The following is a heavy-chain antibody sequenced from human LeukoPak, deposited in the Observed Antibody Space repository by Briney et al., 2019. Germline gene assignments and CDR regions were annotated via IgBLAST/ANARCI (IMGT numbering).Heavy chain of an antibody. D-gene: IGHD5-18*01. CDR1: GFTFSSYS. V-gene: IGHV3-21*04. CDR3: ARDSKIQLWLRIVDYYGMDV. J-gene: IGHJ6*02. Sequence: PGGSLRLSCAASGFTFSSYSMNWVRQAPGKGLEWVSSISSSSYIYYADSVKGRFTISRDNAKNSLYLQMNSLRAEDTAVYYCARDSKIQLWLRIVDYYGMDVWGQGTTVTVSS. CDR2: ISSSSYI.